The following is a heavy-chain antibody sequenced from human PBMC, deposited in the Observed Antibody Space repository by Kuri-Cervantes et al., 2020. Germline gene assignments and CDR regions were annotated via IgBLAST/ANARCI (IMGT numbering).Heavy chain of an antibody. Sequence: GESLKISCAASGFTFSSYAMHWVRQAPGKGLEWVAVISYDRSNKYYADSVKGRFTISRDNSKNTLYLQMNSLRAEDTAVYYCAREGGYDSFDYWGQGTLVTVSS. V-gene: IGHV3-30*01. J-gene: IGHJ4*02. CDR3: AREGGYDSFDY. D-gene: IGHD5-12*01. CDR2: ISYDRSNK. CDR1: GFTFSSYA.